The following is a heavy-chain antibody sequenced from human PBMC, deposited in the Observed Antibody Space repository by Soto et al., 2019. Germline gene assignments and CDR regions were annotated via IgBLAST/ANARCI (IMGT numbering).Heavy chain of an antibody. CDR3: ARMASFGTLNWFDP. J-gene: IGHJ5*02. D-gene: IGHD3-16*01. Sequence: ASVKVSCKASGYTFINYDISWVRQATGQGLEWMGWMNPGSGKTGYANKFQGRVAMTRDASTSTAHLELSSLTSEDTAVYYCARMASFGTLNWFDPWGQGTLVTV. CDR2: MNPGSGKT. CDR1: GYTFINYD. V-gene: IGHV1-8*02.